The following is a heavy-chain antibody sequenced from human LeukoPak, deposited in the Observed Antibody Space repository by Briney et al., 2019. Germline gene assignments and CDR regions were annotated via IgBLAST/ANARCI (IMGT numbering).Heavy chain of an antibody. CDR1: GFTVSSNY. D-gene: IGHD1-26*01. V-gene: IGHV3-66*01. Sequence: GGSLRLSCAASGFTVSSNYMSWVRQAPGKGLEWVSVIYSGGSTYYADSVKGRFTISRDNSKNTLYLQMNSLRAEDTAVYYCARGSGGLWELLRYNWFDPWGQGTLVTASS. J-gene: IGHJ5*02. CDR2: IYSGGST. CDR3: ARGSGGLWELLRYNWFDP.